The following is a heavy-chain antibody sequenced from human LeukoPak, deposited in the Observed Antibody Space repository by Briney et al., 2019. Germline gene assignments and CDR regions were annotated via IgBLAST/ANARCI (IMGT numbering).Heavy chain of an antibody. D-gene: IGHD1-26*01. J-gene: IGHJ4*02. V-gene: IGHV3-23*01. CDR1: GFTFSSYA. CDR3: AKDQYSGSYYSIDY. Sequence: GGSLRLSCEASGFTFSSYAMSWVRQAPGKGLEWVSAISGSGGSTYYADSVKGRFTISRDNSKNTLYLQMNSLRAEDTAVYYCAKDQYSGSYYSIDYWGQGTLVTVSS. CDR2: ISGSGGST.